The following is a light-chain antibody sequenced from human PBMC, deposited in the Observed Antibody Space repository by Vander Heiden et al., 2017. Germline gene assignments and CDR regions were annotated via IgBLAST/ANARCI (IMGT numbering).Light chain of an antibody. CDR1: QSLLNSRNNKNA. Sequence: GERATINCKSSQSLLNSRNNKNALAWYQQKPGHSPKLLVYWASTRESGVPERFIGSASGTDFTLTINRLQSEDVAVYYCQQYDSTPRTFGQGTKVTIK. V-gene: IGKV4-1*01. J-gene: IGKJ1*01. CDR2: WAS. CDR3: QQYDSTPRT.